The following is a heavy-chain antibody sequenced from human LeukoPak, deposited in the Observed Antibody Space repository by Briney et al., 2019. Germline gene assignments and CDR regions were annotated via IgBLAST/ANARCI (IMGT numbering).Heavy chain of an antibody. J-gene: IGHJ4*02. CDR1: GFTVSNNY. D-gene: IGHD1-14*01. CDR3: AGGPDRGY. Sequence: GGSLRLSCAAPGFTVSNNYMSWVRQAPGKGLEWVSLIYSGVSTYYADSVKGRFTISRDNSKNTLYLQMNSLRAEDTAVYYRAGGPDRGYWGQGTLVTVSS. CDR2: IYSGVST. V-gene: IGHV3-53*01.